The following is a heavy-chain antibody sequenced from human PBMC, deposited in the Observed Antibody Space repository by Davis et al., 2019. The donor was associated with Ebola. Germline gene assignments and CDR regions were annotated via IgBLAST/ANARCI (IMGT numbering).Heavy chain of an antibody. CDR1: GFTFSSYA. V-gene: IGHV3-23*01. D-gene: IGHD2/OR15-2a*01. CDR3: VRDRDFSFDQ. Sequence: GESLKISCAASGFTFSSYAMSWVRQAPGKGLEWVSAISGSGGSTYYADSVKGRFTISRDNSKNTLYLQMNSLRDEDTAVYYCVRDRDFSFDQWGRGILVTVSS. CDR2: ISGSGGST. J-gene: IGHJ4*02.